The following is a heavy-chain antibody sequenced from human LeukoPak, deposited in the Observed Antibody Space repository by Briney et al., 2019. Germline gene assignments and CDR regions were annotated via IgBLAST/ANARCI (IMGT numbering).Heavy chain of an antibody. J-gene: IGHJ4*02. CDR2: ISYDGSDK. CDR1: GFTFSSYA. CDR3: ARYGVGATMGALDY. V-gene: IGHV3-30*04. D-gene: IGHD1-26*01. Sequence: GGSLRLSCAASGFTFSSYAMHWVRQAPGKGLEWVAVISYDGSDKYYADSVKGRFTISRDNSKNTLYLQMNSLRAKDTAVYYCARYGVGATMGALDYWGLGTLVTVSS.